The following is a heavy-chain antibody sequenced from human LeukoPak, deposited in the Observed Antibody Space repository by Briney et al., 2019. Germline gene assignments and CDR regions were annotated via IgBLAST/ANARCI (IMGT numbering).Heavy chain of an antibody. D-gene: IGHD4-17*01. CDR3: ANEIRPNDY. J-gene: IGHJ4*02. V-gene: IGHV3-23*01. CDR1: AFAFSNHA. Sequence: GSLRLSCTASAFAFSNHAMSWVRQAPGKGLEWVSSISISGGTTYYADSVKGRFTISRENSKSTLYLQMNNLRADDTAVYYCANEIRPNDYWGQGTLVTVSS. CDR2: ISISGGTT.